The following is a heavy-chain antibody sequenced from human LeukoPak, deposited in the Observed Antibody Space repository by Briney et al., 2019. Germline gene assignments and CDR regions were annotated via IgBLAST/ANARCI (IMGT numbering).Heavy chain of an antibody. J-gene: IGHJ4*02. D-gene: IGHD2-2*02. CDR3: SRGDCTSTSCYIFDH. CDR1: GHTFTDYY. CDR2: TNPNSGGT. Sequence: GASVKVSCKASGHTFTDYYIHWVRQAPGQGLEWMGWTNPNSGGTYFAQNFQGRVTLTRDASIRTAYMDLSKLRSDDTAVYYCSRGDCTSTSCYIFDHWGQGTLVTVSS. V-gene: IGHV1-2*02.